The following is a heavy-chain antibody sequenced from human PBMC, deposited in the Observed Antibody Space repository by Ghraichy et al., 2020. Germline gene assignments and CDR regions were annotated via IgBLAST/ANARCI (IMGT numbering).Heavy chain of an antibody. V-gene: IGHV3-30*04. D-gene: IGHD3-3*01. CDR3: ARGLTITIFGVVPPGGY. J-gene: IGHJ4*02. Sequence: GGSLRLSCAASGFTFSSYAMHWVRQAPGKGLEWVAVISYDGSNKYYADSVKGRFTISRDNSKNTLYLQMNSLRAEDTAVYYCARGLTITIFGVVPPGGYWGQGTLVTVSS. CDR2: ISYDGSNK. CDR1: GFTFSSYA.